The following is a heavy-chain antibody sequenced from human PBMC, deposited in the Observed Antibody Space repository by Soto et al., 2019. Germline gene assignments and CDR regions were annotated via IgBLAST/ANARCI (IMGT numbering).Heavy chain of an antibody. Sequence: QVQLVESGGGVVQPGRSLRLSCAASGFTFSSYGMHWVRQAPGKGLEWVAVISYDGSNKYYADSVKGRFTISRDNSKNTLYLQMNSLRAEDTAVYYCAKDNTDIVVVVAAGFDYRGQGTLVTVSS. CDR2: ISYDGSNK. CDR1: GFTFSSYG. D-gene: IGHD2-15*01. J-gene: IGHJ4*02. V-gene: IGHV3-30*18. CDR3: AKDNTDIVVVVAAGFDY.